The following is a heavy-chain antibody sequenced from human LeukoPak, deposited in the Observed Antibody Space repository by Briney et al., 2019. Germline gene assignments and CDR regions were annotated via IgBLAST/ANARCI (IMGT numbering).Heavy chain of an antibody. J-gene: IGHJ5*02. Sequence: SQTQSLTCTVSGGSISSVDYYWSWVRQPPGRDRGWHGYIYYTGNTYYNPSRKSRVTLSVDTSKNQFSLKLSSVTAADTAVYYCARVYGSGTSRGFDPWGQGTLVTVSS. D-gene: IGHD3-10*01. CDR3: ARVYGSGTSRGFDP. V-gene: IGHV4-30-4*08. CDR2: IYYTGNT. CDR1: GGSISSVDYY.